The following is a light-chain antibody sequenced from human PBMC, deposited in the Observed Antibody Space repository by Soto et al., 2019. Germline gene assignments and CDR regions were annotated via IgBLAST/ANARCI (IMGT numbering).Light chain of an antibody. V-gene: IGKV3-11*01. J-gene: IGKJ1*01. CDR1: QSVSSY. CDR2: DAS. Sequence: EIVLTQSPATLSLSPGERATLSCRASQSVSSYLAWYQQKPGQAPRLLIYDASNTATGLPARFSGSESGTDFTLTISSLEPEDFAVYYCQQRSNWPRTFGQGTKVE. CDR3: QQRSNWPRT.